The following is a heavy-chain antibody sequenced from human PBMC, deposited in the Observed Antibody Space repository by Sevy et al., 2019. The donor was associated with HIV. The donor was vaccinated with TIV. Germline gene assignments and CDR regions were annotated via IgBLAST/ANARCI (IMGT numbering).Heavy chain of an antibody. Sequence: GGSLRLSCAVSGFTFSTSAMSWVRQAPGKGLEWVSSISGSGGSPYYEDSVKGRFTISRDNSKNTVYLQMNGLRAEDSAVYYCARVPHPAAMQTFYYFGMDVWGQGTTVTVSS. D-gene: IGHD2-2*01. V-gene: IGHV3-23*01. CDR1: GFTFSTSA. CDR3: ARVPHPAAMQTFYYFGMDV. CDR2: ISGSGGSP. J-gene: IGHJ6*02.